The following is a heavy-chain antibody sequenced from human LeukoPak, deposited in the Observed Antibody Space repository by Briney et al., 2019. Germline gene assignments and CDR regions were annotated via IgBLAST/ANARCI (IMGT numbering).Heavy chain of an antibody. J-gene: IGHJ4*02. CDR1: GFTFSSYA. D-gene: IGHD3-22*01. Sequence: GGSLRLSCAASGFTFSSYAMHWVRQAPGKGLEWVAVISYDGSSKYYADSVKGRFTISRDNSKNTLYLQMNSLRAEDTAVYYCARSGDQEYYYDSSGYPSIDYWGQGTLVTVSS. V-gene: IGHV3-30-3*01. CDR3: ARSGDQEYYYDSSGYPSIDY. CDR2: ISYDGSSK.